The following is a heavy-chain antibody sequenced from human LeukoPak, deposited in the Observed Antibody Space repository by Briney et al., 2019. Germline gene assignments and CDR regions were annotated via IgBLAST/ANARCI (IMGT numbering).Heavy chain of an antibody. V-gene: IGHV4-4*09. CDR1: GGSISSYY. J-gene: IGHJ4*02. Sequence: SETLSPTCTVSGGSISSYYWSWIRQPPGKGLEWIGYIYTSGSTNYNPSLKSRVTISVDTSKNQFSLKLSSVTAADTAVYYCARSIMAFDYWGQGTLVTVSS. CDR2: IYTSGST. CDR3: ARSIMAFDY. D-gene: IGHD5-24*01.